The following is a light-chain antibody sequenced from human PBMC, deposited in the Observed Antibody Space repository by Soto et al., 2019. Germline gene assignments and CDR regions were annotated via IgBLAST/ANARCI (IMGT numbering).Light chain of an antibody. CDR2: KSS. Sequence: DIQMTQSPSTLSGSVGDRVTITCRASQTISSWLAWYQQKPGKAPKLLIYKSSTLKSGVSSRYSGSGSGTKFTITISSLQPDNFSTYYCQHYNIYSESFGQGTKVEL. V-gene: IGKV1-5*03. J-gene: IGKJ1*01. CDR1: QTISSW. CDR3: QHYNIYSES.